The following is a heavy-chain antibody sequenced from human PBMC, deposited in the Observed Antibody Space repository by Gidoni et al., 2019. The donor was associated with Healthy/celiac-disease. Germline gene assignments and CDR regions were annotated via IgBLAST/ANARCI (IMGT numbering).Heavy chain of an antibody. CDR3: ARDRTGGTTVVTDAFDI. CDR1: GYTFTSYG. J-gene: IGHJ3*02. D-gene: IGHD4-17*01. Sequence: QVQLVQSGAEVKKPGASVKVSCKASGYTFTSYGISWVRQAPGQGLEWMGWISAYNGNTNYAQKPQGRVTMTPDTSTSTAYMELRSLRSDDTAVYYCARDRTGGTTVVTDAFDIWGQGTMVTVSS. CDR2: ISAYNGNT. V-gene: IGHV1-18*01.